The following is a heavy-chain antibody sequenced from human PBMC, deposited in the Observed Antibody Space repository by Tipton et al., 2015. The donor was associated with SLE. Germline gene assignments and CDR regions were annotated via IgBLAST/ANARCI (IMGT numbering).Heavy chain of an antibody. V-gene: IGHV4-59*01. J-gene: IGHJ1*01. CDR2: IYDIGST. D-gene: IGHD3-3*01. CDR3: ARARHGGAEYFEH. CDR1: GGSITTYY. Sequence: TLSLTCTVSGGSITTYYWNWIRQPPGKGLEWIGYIYDIGSTNYNPSLKSRVTMSVDTSENQLSLKLTFVTAADTAVYYCARARHGGAEYFEHWGQGTLVTVSS.